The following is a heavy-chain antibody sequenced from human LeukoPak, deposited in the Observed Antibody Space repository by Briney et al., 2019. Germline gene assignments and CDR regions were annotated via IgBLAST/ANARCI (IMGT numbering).Heavy chain of an antibody. CDR2: ISYDGSNK. V-gene: IGHV3-30*18. CDR3: AKDPFSYSWSFLITAYFQH. CDR1: GFTFSSYG. J-gene: IGHJ1*01. Sequence: GGSLRLSCAASGFTFSSYGMHWVRQAPGKGLKWVAVISYDGSNKYYADSVKGRFTISRDNSKNTLYLQMNSLRAEDTAVYYCAKDPFSYSWSFLITAYFQHWGQGTLVTVSS. D-gene: IGHD5-18*01.